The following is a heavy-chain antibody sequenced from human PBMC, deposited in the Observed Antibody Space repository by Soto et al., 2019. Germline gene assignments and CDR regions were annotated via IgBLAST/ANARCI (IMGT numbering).Heavy chain of an antibody. D-gene: IGHD3-9*01. CDR2: MNPNSGNT. CDR3: ARASDYDISTGPNDAFDI. J-gene: IGHJ3*02. CDR1: GYTFTSYD. V-gene: IGHV1-8*02. Sequence: ASVKVSCKASGYTFTSYDINWVRQATGQGLEWMGWMNPNSGNTGYAQKFQGRVTMTRNTSISTAYMELSSLRSEDTAVYYCARASDYDISTGPNDAFDIWGNGTLVTVS.